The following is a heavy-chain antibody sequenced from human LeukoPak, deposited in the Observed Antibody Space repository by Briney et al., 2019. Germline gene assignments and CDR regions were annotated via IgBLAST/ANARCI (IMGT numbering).Heavy chain of an antibody. CDR3: AKNPAAFSSGWYY. CDR2: INSNGGST. J-gene: IGHJ4*02. D-gene: IGHD6-19*01. Sequence: GGSLRLSCVASGFTFSSYAMHWVRQTPGKGLEYVSGINSNGGSTHYANSVKGRFTISRDNSKNTLYLQMNSLRAEDTAVYYCAKNPAAFSSGWYYWGQGTLVTVSS. V-gene: IGHV3-64*01. CDR1: GFTFSSYA.